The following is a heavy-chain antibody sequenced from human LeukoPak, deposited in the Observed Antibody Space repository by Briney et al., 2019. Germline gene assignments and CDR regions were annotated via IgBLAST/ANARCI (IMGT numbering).Heavy chain of an antibody. D-gene: IGHD2-2*01. CDR2: ITPIFGTA. CDR1: GGTFSSYA. J-gene: IGHJ5*02. V-gene: IGHV1-69*01. Sequence: GSSVKVSCKASGGTFSSYAISWVRQAPGQGLEWMGGITPIFGTANYAQKFQGRVTITADESTSTAYMELSSLRSEDTAVYYCARVGCSSTSCYEPYNWFDPWGQGTLVTVSS. CDR3: ARVGCSSTSCYEPYNWFDP.